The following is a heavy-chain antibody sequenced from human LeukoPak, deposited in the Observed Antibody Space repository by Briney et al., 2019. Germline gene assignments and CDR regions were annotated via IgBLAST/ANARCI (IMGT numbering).Heavy chain of an antibody. D-gene: IGHD2-15*01. CDR3: ARGLLSTGAKNP. Sequence: ASVKVSCKASGYTLTSYDINWVRQATGQGLEWMGWMNPNSGNTGYAQKFQGRVTMTRNTSISTAYMELSSLRSEDTAVYYCARGLLSTGAKNPWGQGTLVTVSS. CDR2: MNPNSGNT. J-gene: IGHJ5*02. CDR1: GYTLTSYD. V-gene: IGHV1-8*01.